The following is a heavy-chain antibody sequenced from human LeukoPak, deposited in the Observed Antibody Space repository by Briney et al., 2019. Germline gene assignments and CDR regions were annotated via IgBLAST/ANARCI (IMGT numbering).Heavy chain of an antibody. CDR1: GFTFSNSW. CDR2: IKQDGSEQ. CDR3: AKGGWYPDL. J-gene: IGHJ5*02. D-gene: IGHD6-19*01. Sequence: GGSLRLSCAASGFTFSNSWMSWVRQAPGKGLEWVAYIKQDGSEQFYVDSVKGRFTISRDNAKNSLDLQMNSLKAEDTAVYYCAKGGWYPDLWGQGSLVTVSS. V-gene: IGHV3-7*01.